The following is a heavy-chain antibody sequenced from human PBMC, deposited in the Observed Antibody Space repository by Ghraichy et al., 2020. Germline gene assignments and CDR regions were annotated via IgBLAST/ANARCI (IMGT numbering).Heavy chain of an antibody. CDR2: ISGSGGST. J-gene: IGHJ4*02. Sequence: GESLNISCAASGFTFSSYAMSWVRQAPGKGLEWVSAISGSGGSTYYADSVKGRFTISRDNSKNTLYLQMNSLRAEDTAVYYCAKGAPREWNYFYFDYWGQGTLVTVSS. V-gene: IGHV3-23*01. D-gene: IGHD1-7*01. CDR3: AKGAPREWNYFYFDY. CDR1: GFTFSSYA.